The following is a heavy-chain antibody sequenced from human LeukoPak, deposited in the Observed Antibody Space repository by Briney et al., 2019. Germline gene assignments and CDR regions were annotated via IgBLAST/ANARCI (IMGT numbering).Heavy chain of an antibody. J-gene: IGHJ3*02. CDR1: GGSISSYY. D-gene: IGHD6-19*01. CDR2: IYYSGST. CDR3: ARDRPRYSSGWNAFDI. Sequence: SETLSLTCTVSGGSISSYYWGWIRQPPGKGLEWIGYIYYSGSTNYNPSLKSRVTISVGTSKNQFSLKLSSVTAADTAMYYCARDRPRYSSGWNAFDIWGQGTMVTVSS. V-gene: IGHV4-59*01.